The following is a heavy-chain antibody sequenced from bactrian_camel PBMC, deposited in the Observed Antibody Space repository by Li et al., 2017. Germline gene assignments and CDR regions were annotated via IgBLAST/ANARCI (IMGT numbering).Heavy chain of an antibody. V-gene: IGHV3S53*01. CDR1: ADTYSSNC. J-gene: IGHJ4*01. Sequence: HVQLVESGGGLVQPGGSLSLSCAAPADTYSSNCMGWFRQAPGKEREGVASIDSDGETTYADSAKGRFTISRDNAKNMLYPQMNSLKPEDTAMYYCTKDRSYGTRNWVQSTRGQGTQVTVS. CDR3: TKDRSYGTRNWVQST. CDR2: IDSDGET. D-gene: IGHD3*01.